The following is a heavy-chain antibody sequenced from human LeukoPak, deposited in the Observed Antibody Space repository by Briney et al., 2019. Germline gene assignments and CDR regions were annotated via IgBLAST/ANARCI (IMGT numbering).Heavy chain of an antibody. CDR1: GGSFSGYY. CDR3: ASTARPGSYLDY. D-gene: IGHD6-6*01. J-gene: IGHJ4*02. Sequence: SETLSLTCAVYGGSFSGYYWSWIRQPPGKGLEWIGEINHSGSINYNPSLKSRVTISVDTCKNQFSLKLSSVTAADTAVYYCASTARPGSYLDYWGQGTLVTVSS. CDR2: INHSGSI. V-gene: IGHV4-34*01.